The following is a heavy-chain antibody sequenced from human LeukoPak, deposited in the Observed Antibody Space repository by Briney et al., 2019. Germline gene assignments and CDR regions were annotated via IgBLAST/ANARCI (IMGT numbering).Heavy chain of an antibody. CDR1: GGSISSGNHY. D-gene: IGHD5-12*01. J-gene: IGHJ5*02. Sequence: SQTLSLTCTVSGGSISSGNHYFSWLPQPAGKGLEWIGRINTTGNTNDNPSLKSRVTMSVDTSKNQFSLKLSSVTAADTAVYYCASGSRSGWFGPWGQGTLVTVSS. V-gene: IGHV4-61*02. CDR2: INTTGNT. CDR3: ASGSRSGWFGP.